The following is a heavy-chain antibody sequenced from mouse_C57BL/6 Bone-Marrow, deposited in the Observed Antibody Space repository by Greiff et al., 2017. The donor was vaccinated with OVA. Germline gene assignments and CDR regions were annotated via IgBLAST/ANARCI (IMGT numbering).Heavy chain of an antibody. J-gene: IGHJ1*03. CDR3: ARARAYWYFDV. CDR1: GFTFSSYG. D-gene: IGHD3-1*01. V-gene: IGHV5-6*01. CDR2: ISSGGSYT. Sequence: DVQLQESGGDLVKPGGSLKLSCAASGFTFSSYGMSWVRQTPDKRLEWVATISSGGSYTYYPDSVKGRFTISRDNAKNTLYLQMSSLKSEDTAMYYCARARAYWYFDVWGTGTTVTVSS.